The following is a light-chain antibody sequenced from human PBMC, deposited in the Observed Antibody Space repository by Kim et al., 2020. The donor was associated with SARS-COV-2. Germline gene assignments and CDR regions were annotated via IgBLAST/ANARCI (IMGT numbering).Light chain of an antibody. CDR3: QSYDTTLTV. CDR1: SSNIGAGYN. J-gene: IGLJ1*01. CDR2: GNS. V-gene: IGLV1-40*01. Sequence: QSVLTQPPSVSGAPGQTVTISCTGSSSNIGAGYNVRWYQQLPGAAPKVLIYGNSIRPSGVPDRFSGSKSGTSASLAITGLQAEDEADYYCQSYDTTLTVFGTGTKVTVL.